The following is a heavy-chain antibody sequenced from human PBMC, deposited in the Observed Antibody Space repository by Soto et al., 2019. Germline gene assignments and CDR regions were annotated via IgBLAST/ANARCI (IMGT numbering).Heavy chain of an antibody. V-gene: IGHV4-4*02. D-gene: IGHD6-6*01. J-gene: IGHJ3*01. Sequence: QVHLQESGPGLVKTSGTLSLTCTVSGGSISSRNWWSWLRQSPTKGPEWIGEIYPSGSSNYNPSIESRFTISVDKSKNQFSLELTSLTAADTAVYYCAKDRLWGSSDRGAPNDFEVWGQGTMVTVS. CDR3: AKDRLWGSSDRGAPNDFEV. CDR1: GGSISSRNW. CDR2: IYPSGSS.